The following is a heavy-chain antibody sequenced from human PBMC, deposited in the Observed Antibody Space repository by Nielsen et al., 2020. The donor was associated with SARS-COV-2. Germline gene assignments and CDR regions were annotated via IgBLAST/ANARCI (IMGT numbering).Heavy chain of an antibody. D-gene: IGHD6-13*01. V-gene: IGHV3-23*01. CDR2: ISNSGGST. J-gene: IGHJ4*02. CDR3: AKDQVLIAPAASNSDY. Sequence: VRQAPGKGLEWVSIISNSGGSTYYADSVKGRFTISRDNSKNTLYLQMNSLRAADTAVYYCAKDQVLIAPAASNSDYRGQGTLVTVSS.